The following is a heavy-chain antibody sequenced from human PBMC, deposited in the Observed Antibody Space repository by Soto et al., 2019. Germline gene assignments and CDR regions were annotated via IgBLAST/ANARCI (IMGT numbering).Heavy chain of an antibody. CDR2: IYYSGST. CDR1: GGSISSYY. Sequence: SETLSLTCTVSGGSISSYYWSWIRQPPGKGLEWIGYIYYSGSTNYNPSLKSRVTISVDTSKNQFSLKLSSVTAADTAVYYCARHGDIVVVPAAPEDWFDPWGQGTLVTVSS. D-gene: IGHD2-2*01. CDR3: ARHGDIVVVPAAPEDWFDP. V-gene: IGHV4-59*08. J-gene: IGHJ5*02.